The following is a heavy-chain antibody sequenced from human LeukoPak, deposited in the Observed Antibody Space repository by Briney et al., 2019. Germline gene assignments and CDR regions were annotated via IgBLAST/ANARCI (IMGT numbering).Heavy chain of an antibody. CDR3: ARAVDCSSTSCYAYFDY. J-gene: IGHJ4*02. V-gene: IGHV4-34*01. D-gene: IGHD2-2*01. CDR1: GGSFTGYY. Sequence: SETLSLTCAVYGGSFTGYYWSWIRQPPGKGLEWIGEIKHDGSTNYNPSLKSRVTMSLDTSKNQFSLKLSSVTAADTAVYYCARAVDCSSTSCYAYFDYWGQGTLVTVSS. CDR2: IKHDGST.